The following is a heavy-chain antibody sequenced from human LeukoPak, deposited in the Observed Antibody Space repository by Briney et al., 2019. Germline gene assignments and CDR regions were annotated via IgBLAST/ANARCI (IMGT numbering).Heavy chain of an antibody. D-gene: IGHD4-17*01. CDR2: ISYDGSDK. Sequence: QPGRSLRLSCAASGFTFSNSDIHWVRQAPGKGLEWVAIISYDGSDKYYADSVKGRFTISRDNAKNTLYLQMNSLRAEDTAVYYCARGHGDFPVNYYFDLWGRGTLVTVSS. J-gene: IGHJ2*01. CDR3: ARGHGDFPVNYYFDL. V-gene: IGHV3-30*03. CDR1: GFTFSNSD.